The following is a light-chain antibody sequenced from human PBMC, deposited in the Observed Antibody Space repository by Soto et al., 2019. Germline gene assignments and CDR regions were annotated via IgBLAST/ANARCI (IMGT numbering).Light chain of an antibody. CDR1: QSLLHRNGYNY. V-gene: IGKV2-28*01. J-gene: IGKJ1*01. Sequence: DIVMTQSPLSLPVTPGEPASISCRSSQSLLHRNGYNYLDWYLQKPGQSPQLLIYLGSNRASGVPDRFSGSGSGTDFTLKLSRVEAEDVGVYYCMQALQTPWTFGQGTKVEIK. CDR3: MQALQTPWT. CDR2: LGS.